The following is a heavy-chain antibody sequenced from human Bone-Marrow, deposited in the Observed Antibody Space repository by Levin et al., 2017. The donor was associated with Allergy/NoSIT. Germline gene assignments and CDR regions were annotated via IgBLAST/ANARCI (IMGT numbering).Heavy chain of an antibody. J-gene: IGHJ4*02. CDR3: ARRQFYGDYVNDS. V-gene: IGHV4-39*02. D-gene: IGHD4-17*01. CDR2: IYSSGST. CDR1: GGSIRNSAYY. Sequence: SQTLSLTCTVSGGSIRNSAYYWGWIRQPPGKGLEWIGSIYSSGSTFYNPSLKGRVTISVDTSKNLFPLKLTSVTAADTAIYYCARRQFYGDYVNDSWGQGILVAVSS.